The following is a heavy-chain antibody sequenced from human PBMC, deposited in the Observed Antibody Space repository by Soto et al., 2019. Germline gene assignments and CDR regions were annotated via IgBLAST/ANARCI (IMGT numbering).Heavy chain of an antibody. CDR3: ARAGPYYYDSSGYKY. D-gene: IGHD3-22*01. J-gene: IGHJ4*02. CDR2: MNPNSGNT. Sequence: VRHATGQGLEWMGWMNPNSGNTGYAQKFQGRVTMTRNTSISTAYMELSSLRSEDTAVYYCARAGPYYYDSSGYKYWGQGTLVTVSS. V-gene: IGHV1-8*01.